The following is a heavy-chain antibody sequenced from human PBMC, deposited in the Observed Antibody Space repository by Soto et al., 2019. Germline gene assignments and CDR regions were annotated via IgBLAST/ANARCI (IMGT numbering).Heavy chain of an antibody. Sequence: PSETLSLTCAVSGGSISSSNWWSWVRQPPGKGLEWIGEIYHSGSTNYNPSLKSRVTISVDKSKNQFSLKLSSVTAADTAVYYCASQKLDVPAYLDYWGQGTLVTVSS. D-gene: IGHD1-1*01. CDR3: ASQKLDVPAYLDY. J-gene: IGHJ4*02. CDR1: GGSISSSNW. V-gene: IGHV4-4*02. CDR2: IYHSGST.